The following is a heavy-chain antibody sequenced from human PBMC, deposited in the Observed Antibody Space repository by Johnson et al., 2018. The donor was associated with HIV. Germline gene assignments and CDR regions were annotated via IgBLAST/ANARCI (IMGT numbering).Heavy chain of an antibody. D-gene: IGHD4-17*01. CDR2: LSRGGSSASAI. J-gene: IGHJ3*02. CDR3: ASDYGDYDHAFDI. CDR1: GSSFSDYF. V-gene: IGHV3-11*04. Sequence: QMMLVESGGGLVKPGGSLRLSCAAPGSSFSDYFVSWIRQAPGKGLAWVSYLSRGGSSASAIYYADSAKGRFTISRENAKNSVYLQMNSLRSDDTAVYYCASDYGDYDHAFDIWGRGTVVTVTS.